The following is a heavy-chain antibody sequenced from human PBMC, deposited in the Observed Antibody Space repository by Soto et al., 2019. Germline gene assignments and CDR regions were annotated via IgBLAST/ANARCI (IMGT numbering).Heavy chain of an antibody. Sequence: PSETLSLTCAVYGGSFSGYYWSWIRQPPGKGLEWIGEINHNGSTNYNPSLKSRVTISVDTSKNQFSLRLSSVAAADTAVYYCATYSSADYWGQGTLVTVSS. V-gene: IGHV4-34*01. J-gene: IGHJ4*02. CDR3: ATYSSADY. D-gene: IGHD5-18*01. CDR1: GGSFSGYY. CDR2: INHNGST.